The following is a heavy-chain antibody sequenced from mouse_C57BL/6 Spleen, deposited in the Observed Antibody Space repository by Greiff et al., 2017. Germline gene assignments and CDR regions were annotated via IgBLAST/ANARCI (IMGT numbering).Heavy chain of an antibody. V-gene: IGHV5-12*01. CDR1: GFTFSDYY. J-gene: IGHJ4*01. CDR2: ISNGGGST. D-gene: IGHD2-10*01. Sequence: EVKLMESGGGLVQPGGSLKLSCAASGFTFSDYYMYWVRQTPEKRLEWVAYISNGGGSTYYPDTVKGRFTISRDNAKNTLYLQMSRLKSEDTAMYDCASAGLQWAMGYWGQGTSVTVAS. CDR3: ASAGLQWAMGY.